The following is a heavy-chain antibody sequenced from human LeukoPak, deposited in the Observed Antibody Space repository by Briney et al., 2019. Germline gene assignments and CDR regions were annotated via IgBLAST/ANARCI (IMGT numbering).Heavy chain of an antibody. J-gene: IGHJ4*02. Sequence: GGSLRLSCTASEFTFNSYGMHWVRQAPGKGLEWVAFIRYDGSNKYYADSVKGRFTISRDSSKSTLYLQMNSLRAEDTAVYYCARGFQVADFDYWGQGTLVTVSS. CDR2: IRYDGSNK. CDR1: EFTFNSYG. CDR3: ARGFQVADFDY. V-gene: IGHV3-30*02.